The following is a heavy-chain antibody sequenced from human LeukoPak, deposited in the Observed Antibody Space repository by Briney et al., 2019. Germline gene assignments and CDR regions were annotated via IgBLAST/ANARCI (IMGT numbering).Heavy chain of an antibody. CDR3: ARDRAAARPDYYYYMDV. D-gene: IGHD6-6*01. V-gene: IGHV1-2*04. Sequence: ASVKVSCKASGYTFTGYYKHWVRQAPGQGLEWMGWINPNSGGTNYAQKFQGWVTMTRDTSSSTAYMELSRLRSDDTAVYYCARDRAAARPDYYYYMDVWGKGTTVTVSS. J-gene: IGHJ6*03. CDR2: INPNSGGT. CDR1: GYTFTGYY.